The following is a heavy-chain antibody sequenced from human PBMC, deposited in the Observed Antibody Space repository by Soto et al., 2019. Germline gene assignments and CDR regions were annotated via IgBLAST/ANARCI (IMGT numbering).Heavy chain of an antibody. J-gene: IGHJ5*02. D-gene: IGHD6-6*01. CDR2: IRSKAYGGTT. V-gene: IGHV3-49*04. Sequence: PGGSLRLSCTASGFTFGDYAMSWVRQAPGKGLEWVGFIRSKAYGGTTEYAASVKGRFTISRDDSKSIAYLQMNSLKTEDTAVYYCTSGSRAARPNWFDPWGQGTLVTVS. CDR1: GFTFGDYA. CDR3: TSGSRAARPNWFDP.